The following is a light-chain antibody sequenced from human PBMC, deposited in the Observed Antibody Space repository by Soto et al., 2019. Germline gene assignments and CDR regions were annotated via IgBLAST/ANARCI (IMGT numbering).Light chain of an antibody. V-gene: IGKV1-5*01. J-gene: IGKJ2*01. Sequence: DIQMTQSPSTLSASVGDRVTITCRASQTISNWLAWYQQKPGKAPKLLIYDASSFHSGVPSRFSGSGSGTEFTLTISSLQPDDFATYYCQQYISYSYTFGQGTKLEI. CDR1: QTISNW. CDR3: QQYISYSYT. CDR2: DAS.